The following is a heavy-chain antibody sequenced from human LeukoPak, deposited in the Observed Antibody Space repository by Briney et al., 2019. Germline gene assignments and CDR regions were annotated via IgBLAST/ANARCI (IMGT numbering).Heavy chain of an antibody. CDR3: ARDHHDSSGYYHYYYYYYVDV. CDR1: GYSISSGYY. J-gene: IGHJ6*03. V-gene: IGHV4-38-2*02. CDR2: IYHSGST. Sequence: PSETLSLTCTVSGYSISSGYYWGWIRQPPGKGLEWIGSIYHSGSTYYNPSLKSRVTISVDTSKNQFSLKLSSVTAADTAVYYCARDHHDSSGYYHYYYYYYVDVWGKGTTVTVSS. D-gene: IGHD3-22*01.